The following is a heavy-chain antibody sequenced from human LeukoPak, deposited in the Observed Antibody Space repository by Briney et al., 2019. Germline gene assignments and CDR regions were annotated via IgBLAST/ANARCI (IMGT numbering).Heavy chain of an antibody. CDR1: GYTFTSYG. Sequence: ASVKVSCKASGYTFTSYGISWVRQAPGQGLKWMGWISAYNGNTNYAQKLQGRVTMTTDTSTSTAYMELRSLRSDDTAVYYCARDYYDSSGTSPSDAFDIWGQGTMVTVTS. CDR3: ARDYYDSSGTSPSDAFDI. D-gene: IGHD3-22*01. V-gene: IGHV1-18*01. CDR2: ISAYNGNT. J-gene: IGHJ3*02.